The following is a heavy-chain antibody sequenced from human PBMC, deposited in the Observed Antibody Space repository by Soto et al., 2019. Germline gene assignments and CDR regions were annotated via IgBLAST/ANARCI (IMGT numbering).Heavy chain of an antibody. Sequence: PSETLSLTCTVSNYSISNPHYWGWIRQPPGKRPEWIASMYHGGNTFYNPSLKSRITMSMDTSKNQFSLKLRFMTAADTAVYYCARAHTMVVAGSTFDYWGHGTLVTVSS. J-gene: IGHJ4*01. CDR1: NYSISNPHY. V-gene: IGHV4-38-2*02. D-gene: IGHD2-21*02. CDR3: ARAHTMVVAGSTFDY. CDR2: MYHGGNT.